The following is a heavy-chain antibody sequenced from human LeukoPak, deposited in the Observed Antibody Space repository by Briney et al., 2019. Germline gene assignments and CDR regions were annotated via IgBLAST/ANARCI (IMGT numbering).Heavy chain of an antibody. Sequence: ASVKVSCKASGYTFTSYGISWVRQAPGQGLEWMGWISAYNGNTNYAQKLQGRVTMTTDTSTSTAYMELSSLRSEDTAVYYCARDQSVVHSSSIYYYYMDVWGKGTTVTVSS. J-gene: IGHJ6*03. D-gene: IGHD6-6*01. V-gene: IGHV1-18*01. CDR3: ARDQSVVHSSSIYYYYMDV. CDR1: GYTFTSYG. CDR2: ISAYNGNT.